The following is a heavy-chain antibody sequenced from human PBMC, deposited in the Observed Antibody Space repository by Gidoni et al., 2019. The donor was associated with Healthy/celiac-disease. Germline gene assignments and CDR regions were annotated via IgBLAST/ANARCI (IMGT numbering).Heavy chain of an antibody. J-gene: IGHJ4*02. Sequence: GLVQHGRSLRLSCTASGFTFGDSAMGWVRQAPGNGLEWVGFIRRKAYGGTTEYAASVKGRFTISRDDSKSIAYLQMNSLKTEDTAVYYCTRRGYRGYYFDYWGQGTLVTVSS. CDR1: GFTFGDSA. CDR3: TRRGYRGYYFDY. CDR2: IRRKAYGGTT. V-gene: IGHV3-49*04. D-gene: IGHD6-13*01.